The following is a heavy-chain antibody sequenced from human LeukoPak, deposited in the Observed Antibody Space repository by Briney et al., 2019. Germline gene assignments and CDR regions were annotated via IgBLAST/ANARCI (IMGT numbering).Heavy chain of an antibody. Sequence: ASVEVSCKASGYTFTSYDINWVRQATGQGLEWMGWMNPNSGNTGYAQKFQGRVTMTRNTSISTAYMELSSLRSEDTAVYYCARSDYGSGNYYRNWFDPWGQGTLVTVSS. D-gene: IGHD3-10*01. CDR1: GYTFTSYD. CDR3: ARSDYGSGNYYRNWFDP. V-gene: IGHV1-8*01. CDR2: MNPNSGNT. J-gene: IGHJ5*02.